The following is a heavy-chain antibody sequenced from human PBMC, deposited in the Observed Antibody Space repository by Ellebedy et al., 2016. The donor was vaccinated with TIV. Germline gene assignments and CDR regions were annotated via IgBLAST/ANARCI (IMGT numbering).Heavy chain of an antibody. CDR1: GFTFSSYG. Sequence: GESLKISXAASGFTFSSYGMHWVRQAPGKGLEWVAVISYDGSNKYYADSVKGRFTISRDNSKNTLYLQMNSLRAEDTAVYYCAKASAEDSSGYSGNLYYFDYWGQGTLVTVSS. D-gene: IGHD3-22*01. CDR2: ISYDGSNK. V-gene: IGHV3-30*18. CDR3: AKASAEDSSGYSGNLYYFDY. J-gene: IGHJ4*02.